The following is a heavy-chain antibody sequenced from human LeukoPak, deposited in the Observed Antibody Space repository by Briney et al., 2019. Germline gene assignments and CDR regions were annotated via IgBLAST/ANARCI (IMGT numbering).Heavy chain of an antibody. Sequence: ASVKVSCKASGYTFTAYYIHWVRQAPGQGLEWMGWINPNSGGTNYGQNFQARVVMTRDTSISTAYMELSSLRSDDTAVYYCARGDGSYLLWGQGTLVTVSS. CDR1: GYTFTAYY. D-gene: IGHD1-26*01. V-gene: IGHV1-2*02. J-gene: IGHJ4*02. CDR3: ARGDGSYLL. CDR2: INPNSGGT.